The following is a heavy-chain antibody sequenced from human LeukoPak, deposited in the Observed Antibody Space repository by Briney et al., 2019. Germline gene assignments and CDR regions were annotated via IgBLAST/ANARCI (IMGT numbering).Heavy chain of an antibody. Sequence: GGSLRLSCAASGFTFSNYALHWVRQAPGKGLEYVSAISINGDNTYYANSVKGRFTISRDNSKNTLYLQMGSLRAEDMAVYYCARVLRAISGYYDYWGQGTLVTVSS. J-gene: IGHJ4*02. V-gene: IGHV3-64*01. CDR1: GFTFSNYA. CDR3: ARVLRAISGYYDY. CDR2: ISINGDNT. D-gene: IGHD3-22*01.